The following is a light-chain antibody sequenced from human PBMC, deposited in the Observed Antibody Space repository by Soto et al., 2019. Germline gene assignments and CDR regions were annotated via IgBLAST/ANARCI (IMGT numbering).Light chain of an antibody. CDR1: QSVRYNV. J-gene: IGKJ4*01. V-gene: IGKV3-20*01. Sequence: EIVLTQSPGTLSLSPGERATHSCRASQSVRYNVLAWYQPKPGQAPRLLIYGASSRATGTPDRFSGSGSGTDFTLTISRLEPEDFAVYYCQQYGSSPLTFGGGTKVEIK. CDR3: QQYGSSPLT. CDR2: GAS.